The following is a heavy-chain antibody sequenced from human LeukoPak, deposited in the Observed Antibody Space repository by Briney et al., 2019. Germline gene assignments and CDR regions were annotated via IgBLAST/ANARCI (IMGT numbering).Heavy chain of an antibody. D-gene: IGHD6-13*01. J-gene: IGHJ4*02. CDR3: AKDKGYSSSFFDY. CDR2: ISWNSGSI. Sequence: GRSLRLSCAASGFTFDDYAMHWVRQAPGKGLEWVSGISWNSGSIGYADSVEGRFTISRDNAKNSLYLQMNSLRAEDTALYYCAKDKGYSSSFFDYWGQGTLVTVSS. V-gene: IGHV3-9*01. CDR1: GFTFDDYA.